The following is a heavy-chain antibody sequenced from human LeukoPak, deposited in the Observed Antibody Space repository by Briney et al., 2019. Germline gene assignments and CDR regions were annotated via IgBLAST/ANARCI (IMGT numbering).Heavy chain of an antibody. CDR2: IFGNGVTT. Sequence: GGSLRLSCAASGFTFSNFGMSWVRQAPGKGLEWVSAIFGNGVTTYYADSVKGRFIISRDNSQNRLFLQVNSLRVEDTAVYYFAKGLGEFASAPASGGQGTLVTVSP. J-gene: IGHJ1*01. D-gene: IGHD6-6*01. V-gene: IGHV3-23*01. CDR1: GFTFSNFG. CDR3: AKGLGEFASAPAS.